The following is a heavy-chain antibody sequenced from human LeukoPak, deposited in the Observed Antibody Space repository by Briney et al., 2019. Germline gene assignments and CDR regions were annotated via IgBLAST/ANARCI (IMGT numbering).Heavy chain of an antibody. D-gene: IGHD6-19*01. CDR1: GFTFNNYA. CDR2: ISGNGGST. CDR3: ARDGSIAVAGTPTDY. Sequence: GGSLRLSCVASGFTFNNYAMSWVRRAPGKGLEWVSTISGNGGSTYYADSVKGRFTISRDNSKNTLYLQMNSLRAEDTAIYYCARDGSIAVAGTPTDYWGQGTLVTVSS. J-gene: IGHJ4*02. V-gene: IGHV3-23*01.